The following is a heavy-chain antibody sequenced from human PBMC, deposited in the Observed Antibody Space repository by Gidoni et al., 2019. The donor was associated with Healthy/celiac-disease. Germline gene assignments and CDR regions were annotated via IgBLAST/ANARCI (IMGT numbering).Heavy chain of an antibody. V-gene: IGHV4-39*01. J-gene: IGHJ5*02. D-gene: IGHD1-26*01. CDR2: IYYSGST. CDR1: GGSISSSSYY. Sequence: QLQLQESGPGLVKPSETLSLTCTVSGGSISSSSYYWGWIRQPPGKGLEWIGSIYYSGSTYYNPSLKSRVTISVDTSKNQFSLKLSSVTAADTAVYYCARRRWELFDWFDPWGQGTLVTVSS. CDR3: ARRRWELFDWFDP.